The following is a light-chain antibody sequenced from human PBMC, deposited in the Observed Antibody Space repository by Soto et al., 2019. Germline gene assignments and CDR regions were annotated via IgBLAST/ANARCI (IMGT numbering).Light chain of an antibody. CDR2: DVS. CDR3: GSYTTSSNYV. J-gene: IGLJ1*01. Sequence: QSALTQPASVSGSPGLSITISCTGTSSDVGAYNFVSWYQQHPDKAPKLMIFDVSNRLSGVSNRFSGSKSGNTASLTISGLQSEDEAEYYCGSYTTSSNYVFGTGTKVTVL. V-gene: IGLV2-14*03. CDR1: SSDVGAYNF.